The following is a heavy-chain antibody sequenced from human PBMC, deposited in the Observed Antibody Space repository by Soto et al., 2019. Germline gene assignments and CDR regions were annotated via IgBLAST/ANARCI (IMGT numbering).Heavy chain of an antibody. CDR1: GYNFAGYW. D-gene: IGHD3-3*01. V-gene: IGHV5-51*01. Sequence: GESMKISCKGSGYNFAGYWIAWVRQMPGKGLELMGIIYPSDSDTRYRPSFQGQVTISADKSISSAYLQWSSLRASDTAMYYCARGGVSTRTFDYWGQGTPVTVSS. J-gene: IGHJ4*02. CDR3: ARGGVSTRTFDY. CDR2: IYPSDSDT.